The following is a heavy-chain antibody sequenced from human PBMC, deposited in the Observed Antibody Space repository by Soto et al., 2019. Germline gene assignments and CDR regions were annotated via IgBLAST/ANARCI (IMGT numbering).Heavy chain of an antibody. Sequence: QVQLQESGPGLVKPSDTLSLTCAVSGYSISSSHWWGWIRQPPGKGLEWIGYIYYSGSTYYNPSLKSRATMSVDTSKNQFSLKLSSVTAVDTAVYYCAATLHLGEPGEIDYWGQGTLVTVSS. CDR2: IYYSGST. J-gene: IGHJ4*02. CDR3: AATLHLGEPGEIDY. D-gene: IGHD3-16*01. CDR1: GYSISSSHW. V-gene: IGHV4-28*01.